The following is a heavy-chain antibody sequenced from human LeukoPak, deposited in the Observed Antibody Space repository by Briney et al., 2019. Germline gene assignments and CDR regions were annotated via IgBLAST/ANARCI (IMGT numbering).Heavy chain of an antibody. CDR3: ARANNDFWSGYPIDY. D-gene: IGHD3-3*01. V-gene: IGHV1-18*01. CDR1: GYTFTSYG. CDR2: ISAYNGNT. J-gene: IGHJ4*02. Sequence: ASVKVSCKASGYTFTSYGISWVRQAPGQGLEWMGWISAYNGNTNYARKLQGRVTMTTDTSTSTAYMELRSLRSDDTAVYYCARANNDFWSGYPIDYWGQGTLVTVSS.